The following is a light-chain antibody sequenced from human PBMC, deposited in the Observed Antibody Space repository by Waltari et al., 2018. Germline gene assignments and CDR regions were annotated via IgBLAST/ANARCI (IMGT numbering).Light chain of an antibody. CDR2: KAS. CDR3: QQYNSFSFT. J-gene: IGKJ3*01. CDR1: QRISNW. V-gene: IGKV1-5*03. Sequence: DIQMTQSPSTLSASVGERVTITCRASQRISNWVAWYQQKPGKAPHLLIYKASTSEGGVPSRFRGSGSGTEFTLTISSLQPDDFATYYCQQYNSFSFTFGPGTKVDI.